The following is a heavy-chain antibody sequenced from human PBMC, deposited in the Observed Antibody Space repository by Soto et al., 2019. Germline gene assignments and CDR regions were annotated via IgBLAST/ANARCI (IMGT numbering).Heavy chain of an antibody. CDR2: ISGSGGAT. V-gene: IGHV3-23*01. J-gene: IGHJ4*02. Sequence: PXGSLRLSCASSGFTLSMSAGNWVRQAPGKTLEWVSTISGSGGATYYADSVKGRFTISRDNSKNTLYLQVNSLRAADTAVYYCEKAHLGAMAPFDSWGQGTLVTVSS. CDR1: GFTLSMSA. CDR3: EKAHLGAMAPFDS. D-gene: IGHD2-8*01.